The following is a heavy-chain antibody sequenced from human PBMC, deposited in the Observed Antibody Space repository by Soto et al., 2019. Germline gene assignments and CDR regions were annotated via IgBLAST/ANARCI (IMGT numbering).Heavy chain of an antibody. V-gene: IGHV4-59*08. D-gene: IGHD6-19*01. CDR1: GGSISSYY. CDR3: ARHVNLPLAGTGFDS. J-gene: IGHJ4*02. CDR2: IYSIGST. Sequence: SETLFLTCTVSGGSISSYYWSWLRQPPGKGLEWIGYIYSIGSTNYNPSLRSRVTMSIDTSQEQFSLKLSSVTATDTAVYYCARHVNLPLAGTGFDSWGQGTLVTVSS.